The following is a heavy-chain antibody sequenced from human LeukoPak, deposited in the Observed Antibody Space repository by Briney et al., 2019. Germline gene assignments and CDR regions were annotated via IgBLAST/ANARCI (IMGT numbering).Heavy chain of an antibody. V-gene: IGHV3-33*01. Sequence: GGSLRLSCAASGFTFSSQGMHWVRQAPGKGLEWVALIWYDGGNKYYADSVKGRFTISRDNSKNTLYLQMNSLSAEDTAVYYCARGYDTSGYYHDYWGQGTLVTVSS. J-gene: IGHJ4*02. CDR2: IWYDGGNK. CDR1: GFTFSSQG. D-gene: IGHD3-22*01. CDR3: ARGYDTSGYYHDY.